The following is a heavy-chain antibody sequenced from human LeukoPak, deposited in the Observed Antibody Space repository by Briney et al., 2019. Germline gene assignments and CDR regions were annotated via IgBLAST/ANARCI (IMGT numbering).Heavy chain of an antibody. CDR1: GFTFSSYA. V-gene: IGHV3-30-3*01. J-gene: IGHJ4*02. Sequence: GGSLRLSCAASGFTFSSYAMHWVRQAPGKGLEGVAVISYDGSNKYYADSVKGRFTISRDNSKNTLYLQMNSLRAEDTAVYYCARGLWFGEFYFDYWGQGTLVTVSS. D-gene: IGHD3-10*01. CDR2: ISYDGSNK. CDR3: ARGLWFGEFYFDY.